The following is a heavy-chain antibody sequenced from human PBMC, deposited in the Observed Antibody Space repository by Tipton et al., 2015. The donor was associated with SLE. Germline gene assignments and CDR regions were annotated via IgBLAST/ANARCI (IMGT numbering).Heavy chain of an antibody. CDR1: GGSISRSSYY. D-gene: IGHD3-22*01. V-gene: IGHV4-39*01. CDR2: IYYSGST. J-gene: IGHJ3*02. CDR3: ARGQGYDSSGPYAFDI. Sequence: TLSLTCTVSGGSISRSSYYWGWIRQPPGKGLEWIGSIYYSGSTYYNPSLKSRVTISVDTSKNQFSLKLSSVTAADTAVYYCARGQGYDSSGPYAFDIRGQGTMVTVSS.